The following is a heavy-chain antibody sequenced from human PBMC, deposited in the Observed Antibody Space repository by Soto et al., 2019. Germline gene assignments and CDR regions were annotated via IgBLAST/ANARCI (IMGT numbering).Heavy chain of an antibody. CDR2: ISSSGGST. CDR3: AKWGNVYYFDS. V-gene: IGHV3-23*01. CDR1: GFTFSSYA. Sequence: PGGSLRLSCAASGFTFSSYAMTWVRQAPGEGLEWVSGISSSGGSTYYADSVKGRFTISRDNSKNTLYLQMYSLRAEDTAVYYCAKWGNVYYFDSWGQGNLVTVSS. D-gene: IGHD3-16*01. J-gene: IGHJ4*02.